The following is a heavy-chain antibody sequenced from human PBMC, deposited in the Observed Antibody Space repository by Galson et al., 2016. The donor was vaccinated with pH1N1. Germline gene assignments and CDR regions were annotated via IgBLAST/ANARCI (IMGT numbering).Heavy chain of an antibody. J-gene: IGHJ4*02. CDR3: ARDALDYFDSSGFYFDY. D-gene: IGHD3-22*01. CDR2: ISQDGGEK. CDR1: EFTINDYW. V-gene: IGHV3-7*01. Sequence: SLRLSCAVSEFTINDYWMTWVRQAPGKGLEWVASISQDGGEKYYVDSVKGRFIISRDNAENSLFLQMNSLREEDTALYSCARDALDYFDSSGFYFDYWGQGTLVTVSS.